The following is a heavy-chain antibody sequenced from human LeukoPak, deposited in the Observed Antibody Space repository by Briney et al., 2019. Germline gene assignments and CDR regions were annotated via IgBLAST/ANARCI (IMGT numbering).Heavy chain of an antibody. CDR2: MYYSGTT. CDR1: GGSISSSDYY. Sequence: SETLSLTCTVFGGSISSSDYYWGWIRQPPGKGLEWIGSMYYSGTTYYNPSLKSRVTTSVDTSKNQFSLKLYSATATDTAVYYCAAHRLITSRTSYYMDVWGKGTTVTVSS. CDR3: AAHRLITSRTSYYMDV. D-gene: IGHD1-14*01. J-gene: IGHJ6*03. V-gene: IGHV4-39*01.